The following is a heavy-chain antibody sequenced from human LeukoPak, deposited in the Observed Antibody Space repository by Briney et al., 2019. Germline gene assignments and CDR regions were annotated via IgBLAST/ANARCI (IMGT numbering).Heavy chain of an antibody. D-gene: IGHD3-22*01. V-gene: IGHV3-48*03. CDR1: GFTFSSYE. Sequence: HPGRSLRLSCAASGFTFSSYEMNWVRQAPGKGLEWVSYISSSGSTIYYADSVKGRFTISRDNAKNSLYLQMNSLRAEDTAVYYCARGRYYYDSSGYMGGGFDAFDIWGQGTMVTVSS. J-gene: IGHJ3*02. CDR2: ISSSGSTI. CDR3: ARGRYYYDSSGYMGGGFDAFDI.